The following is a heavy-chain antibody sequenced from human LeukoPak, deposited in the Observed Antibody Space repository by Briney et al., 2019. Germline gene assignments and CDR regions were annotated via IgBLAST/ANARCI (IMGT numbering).Heavy chain of an antibody. CDR3: ARESGEAFDI. V-gene: IGHV3-21*01. J-gene: IGHJ3*02. CDR1: GITFTGHS. CDR2: IGSSSTSI. Sequence: GGSLRLSCSASGITFTGHSMNWVRQAPGKGLEWVSAIGSSSTSIYYADSVKGRFTVSRDNAKNSLYPQMNSLRAEDTAVYYCARESGEAFDIWGQGTMVTVSS. D-gene: IGHD7-27*01.